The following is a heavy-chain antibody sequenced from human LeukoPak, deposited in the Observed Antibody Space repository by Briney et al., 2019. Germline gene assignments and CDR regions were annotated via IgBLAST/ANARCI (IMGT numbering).Heavy chain of an antibody. CDR3: ARLNLPGSSSVDY. D-gene: IGHD6-13*01. CDR1: GGSIRIHY. CDR2: IYYSGST. V-gene: IGHV4-59*08. Sequence: PSETLSLTCTVSGGSIRIHYWNWIRQPPGKGLEWIGHIYYSGSTNYNPSLKSRATISADTSKNQFSLKLSSVTAADTAVYYCARLNLPGSSSVDYWGQGTLVTVSS. J-gene: IGHJ4*02.